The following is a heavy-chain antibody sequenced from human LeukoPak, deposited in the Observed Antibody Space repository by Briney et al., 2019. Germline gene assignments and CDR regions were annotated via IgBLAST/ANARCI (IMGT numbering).Heavy chain of an antibody. Sequence: GGSLRLSCTASGFSFSDFYMTWIRQAPGKGLEWVSYISDSGTTIIYADSVKGRFTISRDNAKNSLYLQMNSLRADDTAVYYCATWAFGSRRNEDYWGQGTLVTVSS. CDR1: GFSFSDFY. CDR2: ISDSGTTI. J-gene: IGHJ4*02. CDR3: ATWAFGSRRNEDY. D-gene: IGHD3-10*01. V-gene: IGHV3-11*01.